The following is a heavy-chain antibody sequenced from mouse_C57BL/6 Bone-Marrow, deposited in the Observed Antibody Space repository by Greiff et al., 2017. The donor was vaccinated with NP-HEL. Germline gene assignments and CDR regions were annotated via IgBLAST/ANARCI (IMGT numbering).Heavy chain of an antibody. J-gene: IGHJ4*01. D-gene: IGHD3-2*02. V-gene: IGHV1-52*01. Sequence: QVQLQQPGAELVRPGSSVKLSCKASGYTFTSSWMHWVKQRPIQGLEWIGNIDPSDSDTHYNQQFKDKATLTVDKSSSTAYMQLSSLTSEDSAVYYCARAGDSSGYKTLYYARDYWGQGTSVTVSS. CDR1: GYTFTSSW. CDR2: IDPSDSDT. CDR3: ARAGDSSGYKTLYYARDY.